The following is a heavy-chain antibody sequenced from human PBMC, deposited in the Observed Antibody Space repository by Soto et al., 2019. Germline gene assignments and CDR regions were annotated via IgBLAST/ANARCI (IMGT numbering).Heavy chain of an antibody. V-gene: IGHV5-51*01. Sequence: GESQRICGKGSGYSFTVYRSVWTRQMPGKGLEWMGIIYPGDSDTRYSPSFQGQVTISADKSISTAYLQWSSLKASDTAMYYCARQVHHYGMDVWGQGTTVTVSS. J-gene: IGHJ6*02. CDR1: GYSFTVYR. CDR3: ARQVHHYGMDV. CDR2: IYPGDSDT.